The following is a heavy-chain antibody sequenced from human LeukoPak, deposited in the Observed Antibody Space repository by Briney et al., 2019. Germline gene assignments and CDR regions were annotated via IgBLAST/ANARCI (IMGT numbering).Heavy chain of an antibody. V-gene: IGHV3-20*04. CDR3: VRDPGAMVRGVMSDI. D-gene: IGHD3-10*01. CDR2: INWNGGST. CDR1: GFTFDDYG. Sequence: GGSLRLSCAASGFTFDDYGMSWVRQAPGKGLEWVSGINWNGGSTGYADSVRGRFTISRDNDKNSLYLQMNSLRAEDTALYFCVRDPGAMVRGVMSDIWGERTMVTVSS. J-gene: IGHJ3*02.